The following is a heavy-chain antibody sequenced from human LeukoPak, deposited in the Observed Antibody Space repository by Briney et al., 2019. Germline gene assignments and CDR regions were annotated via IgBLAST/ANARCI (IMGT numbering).Heavy chain of an antibody. J-gene: IGHJ4*02. CDR2: ISSSSSIL. CDR1: GFPFSSYS. D-gene: IGHD3-22*01. Sequence: GGSLRLSCAASGFPFSSYSMNWVRQAPGKGLEWVSYISSSSSILYYVDSVKGRFPISRDNAKNSLYLQMNRLRVEDTAVYDCARVEYYYGSSGYYDYWGQGTLVTVSS. V-gene: IGHV3-21*01. CDR3: ARVEYYYGSSGYYDY.